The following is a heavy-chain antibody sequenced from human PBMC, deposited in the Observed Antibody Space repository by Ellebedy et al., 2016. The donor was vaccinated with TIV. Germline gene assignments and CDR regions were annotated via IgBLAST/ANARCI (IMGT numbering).Heavy chain of an antibody. V-gene: IGHV3-7*01. CDR3: ARDSGSGAFDI. J-gene: IGHJ3*02. CDR2: IRQDGSRV. D-gene: IGHD3-10*01. Sequence: PGGSLRLSCAAPGFTFRSYWMTWVRQAPGKGLEWVANIRQDGSRVNYVDSVKGRFTISRDNAKNSLHLQMNGLRAEDTAVYYCARDSGSGAFDIWGQGTLVTVSS. CDR1: GFTFRSYW.